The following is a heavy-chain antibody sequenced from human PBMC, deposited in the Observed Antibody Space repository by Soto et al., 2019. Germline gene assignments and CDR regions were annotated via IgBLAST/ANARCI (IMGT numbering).Heavy chain of an antibody. CDR1: GFTFSSYA. CDR2: ISSNGGST. CDR3: VKYRPAAAGDFDY. V-gene: IGHV3-64D*08. J-gene: IGHJ4*02. D-gene: IGHD6-13*01. Sequence: GGSLRLSCSASGFTFSSYAMHWVRQAPGKGLEYVSAISSNGGSTYYADSVKGRFTVSRDNSKNTLYLQMSSLRAEDTAVYYCVKYRPAAAGDFDYWGQGTLVTVSS.